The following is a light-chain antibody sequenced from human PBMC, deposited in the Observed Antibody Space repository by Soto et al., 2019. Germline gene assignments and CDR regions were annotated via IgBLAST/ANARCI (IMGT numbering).Light chain of an antibody. CDR2: DAS. CDR1: RSVSSY. V-gene: IGKV3-11*01. Sequence: DIVLTHSPATLSLSVGDRATISCRASRSVSSYLAWYQQKPGQAPRLLIYDASNRAIGIPARFSGSGSATDFTLTISSLEPEDFAVYYCQQHSNWPPSITFGQGTRLEIK. CDR3: QQHSNWPPSIT. J-gene: IGKJ5*01.